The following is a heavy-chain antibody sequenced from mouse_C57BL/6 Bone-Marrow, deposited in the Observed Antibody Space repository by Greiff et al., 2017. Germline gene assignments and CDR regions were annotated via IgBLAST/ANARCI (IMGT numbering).Heavy chain of an antibody. CDR2: ISSGGDYI. Sequence: EVHLVESGEGLVKPGGSLKLSCAASGFTFSSYAMSWVRQTPEKRLEWVAYISSGGDYIYYADTVKGRFTISRDNARNTLYLQMSSLNSEDTAMXYWTRGRAHYYGSSFYFDYWGQGTTLTVSS. J-gene: IGHJ2*01. D-gene: IGHD1-1*01. CDR3: TRGRAHYYGSSFYFDY. V-gene: IGHV5-9-1*02. CDR1: GFTFSSYA.